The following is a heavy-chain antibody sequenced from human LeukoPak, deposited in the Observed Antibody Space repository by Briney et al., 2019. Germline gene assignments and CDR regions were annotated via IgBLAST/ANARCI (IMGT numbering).Heavy chain of an antibody. D-gene: IGHD3-22*01. J-gene: IGHJ4*02. CDR3: ASQRPYSSGYNSDFDY. CDR1: GFTFSSYS. CDR2: ISSSSSYI. Sequence: ESGGSLRLSCAASGFTFSSYSMNWVRQAPGKGLEWVSSISSSSSYIYYADSVKGRFTISRDNAKNSLYLQMNSLRAEDTAVYYCASQRPYSSGYNSDFDYWGQGTLVTVSS. V-gene: IGHV3-21*01.